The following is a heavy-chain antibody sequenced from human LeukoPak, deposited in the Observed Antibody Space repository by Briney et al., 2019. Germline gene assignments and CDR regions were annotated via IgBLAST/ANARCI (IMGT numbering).Heavy chain of an antibody. CDR2: IYHSGST. CDR1: GYSISIGYY. CDR3: ARALYYYDSSGQVDI. J-gene: IGHJ3*02. V-gene: IGHV4-38-2*02. Sequence: SSETLSLTCTVSGYSISIGYYWGWIRQPPGKGLEWIGSIYHSGSTYYNPSLKSRVTISVDTSKNQFSLKLSSVTAADTAVYYCARALYYYDSSGQVDIWGQGTMVTVSS. D-gene: IGHD3-22*01.